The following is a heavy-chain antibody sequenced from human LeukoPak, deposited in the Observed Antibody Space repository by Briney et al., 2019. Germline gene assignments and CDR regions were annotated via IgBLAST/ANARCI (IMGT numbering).Heavy chain of an antibody. CDR3: TREAWFGATGWFDP. CDR2: ISGSGGST. V-gene: IGHV3-23*01. D-gene: IGHD3-10*01. CDR1: GFTFSSYA. Sequence: GGSLRLSCAASGFTFSSYAMSWVRQAPGKGLEWVSAISGSGGSTYYADSVKGRFTISRDDSKSIAYLQMNSLKTEDTAVYYCTREAWFGATGWFDPWGQGTLVTVSS. J-gene: IGHJ5*02.